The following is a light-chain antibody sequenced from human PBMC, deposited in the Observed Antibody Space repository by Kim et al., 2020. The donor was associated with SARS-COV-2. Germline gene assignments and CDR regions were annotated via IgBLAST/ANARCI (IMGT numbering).Light chain of an antibody. J-gene: IGKJ2*01. CDR1: QSVSSSY. CDR2: GAS. V-gene: IGKV3-20*01. CDR3: QQYGSSGYT. Sequence: LSPGERATLSCRASQSVSSSYLAWYQQKPGQAPRLLIYGASSSATGIPDRFSGSGSGTDFTLTISRLEPEDFAVYYCQQYGSSGYTFGQGTKLEI.